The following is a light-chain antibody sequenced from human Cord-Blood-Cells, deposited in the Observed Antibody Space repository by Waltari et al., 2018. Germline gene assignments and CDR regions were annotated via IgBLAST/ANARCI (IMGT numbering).Light chain of an antibody. CDR1: SLRSYY. CDR2: GKN. Sequence: SSELTQDPAVSVALGQTVRITCQGDSLRSYYASWYQQKPGQAPVLVIYGKNTRPSGIPDRFSGYSSGNTASLTITGAQAEDEADYYCNSRDSSGNHYVFGTGTKVTVL. CDR3: NSRDSSGNHYV. V-gene: IGLV3-19*01. J-gene: IGLJ1*01.